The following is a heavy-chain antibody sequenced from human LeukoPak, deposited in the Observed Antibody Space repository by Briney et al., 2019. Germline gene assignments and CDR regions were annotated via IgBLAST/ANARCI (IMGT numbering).Heavy chain of an antibody. CDR3: ARSTGYFDLYYFDY. V-gene: IGHV4-39*07. CDR2: IYYSGST. CDR1: GGSISSSSYY. Sequence: SETLSLTCTVSGGSISSSSYYWGWIRQPPGKGLEWIGSIYYSGSTNYNPSLKSRVTISVDTSKNQFSLKLSSVTAADTAVYYCARSTGYFDLYYFDYWGQGTLVTVSS. J-gene: IGHJ4*02. D-gene: IGHD3-9*01.